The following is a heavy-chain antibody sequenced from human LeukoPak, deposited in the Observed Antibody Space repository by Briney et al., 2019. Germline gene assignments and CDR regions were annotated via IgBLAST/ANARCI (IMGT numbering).Heavy chain of an antibody. CDR3: AREVVAVAGFYPY. J-gene: IGHJ4*02. D-gene: IGHD6-19*01. Sequence: XGSLRLSCAASGFIFSSYAMTWVRQAPGKGLEWVSGISGSGSSTYYADSVKGRFTISRDNSKNTLYLQMNSLRAEDTAVYYCAREVVAVAGFYPYWGQGTLVTVSS. V-gene: IGHV3-23*01. CDR1: GFIFSSYA. CDR2: ISGSGSST.